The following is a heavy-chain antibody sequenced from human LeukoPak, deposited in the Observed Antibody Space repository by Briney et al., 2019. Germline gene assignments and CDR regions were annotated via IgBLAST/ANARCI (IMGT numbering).Heavy chain of an antibody. D-gene: IGHD6-6*01. V-gene: IGHV4-59*01. CDR3: ARYGTHSSSYGYYYYGMDV. J-gene: IGHJ6*02. CDR1: GGSISSYY. Sequence: SETLSLTCTVSGGSISSYYWSWIRQPPGKGLEWIGYIYYSGSTNYNPSLKSRVTISVDTSKNQFPLKLSSVTAADTAVYYCARYGTHSSSYGYYYYGMDVWGQGTTVTVSS. CDR2: IYYSGST.